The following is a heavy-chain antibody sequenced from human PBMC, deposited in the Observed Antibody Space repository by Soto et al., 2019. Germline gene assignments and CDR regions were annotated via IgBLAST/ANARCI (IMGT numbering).Heavy chain of an antibody. CDR2: IYATGTT. CDR3: VRDGPKTLRVWFDP. D-gene: IGHD3-16*01. Sequence: SETLSLTCTVSGASISGFYWSWIRKSAGKGLEWIGRIYATGTTDYNPSLKSRVMMSVDTSKKQFSLKLRSVTAADTAVYYCVRDGPKTLRVWFDPWGDGSSVTDS. J-gene: IGHJ5*02. V-gene: IGHV4-4*07. CDR1: GASISGFY.